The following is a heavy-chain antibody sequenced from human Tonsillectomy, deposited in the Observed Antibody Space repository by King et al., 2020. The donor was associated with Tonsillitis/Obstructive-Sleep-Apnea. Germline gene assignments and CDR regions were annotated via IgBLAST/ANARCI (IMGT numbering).Heavy chain of an antibody. V-gene: IGHV3-21*01. CDR3: ASREKGYCTNGVCCNDAFDI. CDR1: GFTFSSYS. Sequence: VQLVESGGGLVKPGGSLRLSCAASGFTFSSYSMNWVRQAQGKGREWVSSISSSSSDIYYADSVKGRFTISRDNAKNSLYLQMNSLRAEDTAVYYCASREKGYCTNGVCCNDAFDIWGQATMVTVSS. J-gene: IGHJ3*02. CDR2: ISSSSSDI. D-gene: IGHD2-8*01.